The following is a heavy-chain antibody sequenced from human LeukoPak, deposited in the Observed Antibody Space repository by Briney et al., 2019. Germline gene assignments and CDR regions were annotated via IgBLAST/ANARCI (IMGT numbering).Heavy chain of an antibody. CDR3: ARGARFFGSGSY. D-gene: IGHD3-10*01. CDR2: ISSSGNEV. Sequence: PGGSLRLSCAASGFTFSSYSMNWVRQAPGKGLVWIAYISSSGNEVHYDVSVKGRFTISRDNALNSVDLQMNSLRDEDTATYYCARGARFFGSGSYWGQGTLVTVS. J-gene: IGHJ4*02. CDR1: GFTFSSYS. V-gene: IGHV3-21*05.